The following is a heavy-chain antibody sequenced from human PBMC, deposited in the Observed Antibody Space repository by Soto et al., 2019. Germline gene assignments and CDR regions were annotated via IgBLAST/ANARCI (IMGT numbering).Heavy chain of an antibody. CDR1: GFTFSSYS. V-gene: IGHV3-21*01. Sequence: GGSLRLSCAASGFTFSSYSMNWVRQAPGKGLEWVSSISSSSSYIYYADSVKGRFTISRDNAKNSLYLQMNSLRAEDTAVYYCARNVGSGYYMGLGYWGQGTLVTVSS. CDR3: ARNVGSGYYMGLGY. J-gene: IGHJ4*02. CDR2: ISSSSSYI. D-gene: IGHD3-22*01.